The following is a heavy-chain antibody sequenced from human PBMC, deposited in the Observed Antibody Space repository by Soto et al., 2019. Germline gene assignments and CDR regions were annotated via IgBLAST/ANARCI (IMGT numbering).Heavy chain of an antibody. CDR1: GGSISSYY. V-gene: IGHV4-59*01. CDR2: IYYSGST. J-gene: IGHJ6*02. CDR3: ASQLWLRPDYYGMDV. Sequence: QVQLQESGPGLVKPSETLSLTCTVSGGSISSYYWSWIRQPPGKGLEWIGSIYYSGSTNYNPSLKSRVTISVDPSKHQFPLKLSPVTAADTAVYYCASQLWLRPDYYGMDVWGQGTTVTVSS. D-gene: IGHD5-18*01.